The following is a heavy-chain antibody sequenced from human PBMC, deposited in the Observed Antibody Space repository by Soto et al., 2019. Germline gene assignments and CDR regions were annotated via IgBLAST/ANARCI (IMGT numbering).Heavy chain of an antibody. D-gene: IGHD1-26*01. Sequence: EVQLVESGGGLVQPGGSLRLSCAPSGFTFSSYSMNWVRQAPGKGLEWVSYISGTTPNIFYADSVKGRFTISRDNAKDSLYLQMNSLRDEDTAVYYCARAGAVGATKAHFDYWGQGTLVTDSS. J-gene: IGHJ4*02. V-gene: IGHV3-48*02. CDR3: ARAGAVGATKAHFDY. CDR1: GFTFSSYS. CDR2: ISGTTPNI.